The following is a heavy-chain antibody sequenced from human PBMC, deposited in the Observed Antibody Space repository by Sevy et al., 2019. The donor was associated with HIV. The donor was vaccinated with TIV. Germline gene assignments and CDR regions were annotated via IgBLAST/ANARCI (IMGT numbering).Heavy chain of an antibody. CDR1: GFTFSSYS. Sequence: GGSLRLSCTASGFTFSSYSMNWVRQAPGKGLEWVSSISSSSSYIYYADSVKGRFTISRDNAKNSLYLQMNSLRAEDTAVYYCARDLISGSYGGWFDPWGQGTLVTVSS. CDR2: ISSSSSYI. V-gene: IGHV3-21*01. J-gene: IGHJ5*02. CDR3: ARDLISGSYGGWFDP. D-gene: IGHD1-26*01.